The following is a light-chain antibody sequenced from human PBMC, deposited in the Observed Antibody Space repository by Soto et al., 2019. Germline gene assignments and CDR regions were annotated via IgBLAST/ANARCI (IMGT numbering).Light chain of an antibody. J-gene: IGKJ1*01. V-gene: IGKV1-39*01. CDR1: QSISTY. Sequence: DIQMTQSPSSLSASVGDRVTITCRASQSISTYLNWYQQKPGKAPKLLIYAASSLQSGVPSRFSGSGSGTDFTLTISSLRPEYFATFYCQQSYSTPRTFGQGTKVEIK. CDR3: QQSYSTPRT. CDR2: AAS.